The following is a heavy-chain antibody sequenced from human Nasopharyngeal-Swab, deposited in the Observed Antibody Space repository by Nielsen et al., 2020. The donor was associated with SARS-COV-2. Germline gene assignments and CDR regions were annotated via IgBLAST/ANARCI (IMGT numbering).Heavy chain of an antibody. Sequence: SETLSLTCAVYGGSFSGYYWSWIRRPPGKGLEWIGEINHSGSTNYNPSLKSRVTISVDTSKNQFSLKLSSVTAADTAVYYCARALKSYDYWGQGTLVTVSS. J-gene: IGHJ4*02. CDR3: ARALKSYDY. D-gene: IGHD3-16*02. V-gene: IGHV4-34*01. CDR2: INHSGST. CDR1: GGSFSGYY.